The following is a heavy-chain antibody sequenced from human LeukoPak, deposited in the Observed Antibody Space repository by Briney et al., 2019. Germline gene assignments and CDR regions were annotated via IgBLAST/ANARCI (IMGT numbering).Heavy chain of an antibody. CDR3: TTDWVGATTSRAFDI. CDR2: IKSKTDGGTT. Sequence: TSGGSLRLSCAASGFTFSNAWMSWVRQAPGKGLEWVGRIKSKTDGGTTDYAAPVKGRFTISRDDSKNTLYLQMNSLKTEDTAVYYCTTDWVGATTSRAFDIWGQGTMVTVSS. J-gene: IGHJ3*02. CDR1: GFTFSNAW. V-gene: IGHV3-15*01. D-gene: IGHD1-26*01.